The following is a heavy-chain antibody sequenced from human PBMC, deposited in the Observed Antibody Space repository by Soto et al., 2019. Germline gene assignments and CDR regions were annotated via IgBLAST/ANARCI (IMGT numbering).Heavy chain of an antibody. CDR1: GFTFSNFA. J-gene: IGHJ4*02. V-gene: IGHV3-23*01. CDR2: IASHISGGVVIT. CDR3: AQISYCGGDCSSYY. D-gene: IGHD2-21*02. Sequence: GGSLRLSCGASGFTFSNFALPWVRQAPGKGLEWVSCIASHISGGVVITCYADSVKGRFTISRDNSKNSVFLHVNNLRAEDTAVYFCAQISYCGGDCSSYYWCQGTQVTVSS.